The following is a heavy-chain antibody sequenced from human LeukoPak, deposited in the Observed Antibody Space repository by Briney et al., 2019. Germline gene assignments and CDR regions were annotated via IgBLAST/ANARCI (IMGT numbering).Heavy chain of an antibody. V-gene: IGHV1-2*02. CDR1: GDTFTGYY. D-gene: IGHD6-13*01. CDR3: ARARGYSSSWYHFDY. CDR2: INPNSGGT. Sequence: ASVKLSCKASGDTFTGYYMQWGRQAPGQGLEWRGWINPNSGGTNYAQKFQGRVTMTRDTPISTAYMELSRLRSDDTAVYYCARARGYSSSWYHFDYWGQGTLVTVSS. J-gene: IGHJ4*02.